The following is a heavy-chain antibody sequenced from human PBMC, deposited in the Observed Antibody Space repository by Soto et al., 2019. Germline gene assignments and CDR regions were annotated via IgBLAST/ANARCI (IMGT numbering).Heavy chain of an antibody. CDR1: GGSFSTYF. Sequence: SETLSLTCSVYGGSFSTYFWTWMRQPPGKGLEWIGEVNQSGSANYNPSLESRVTISVDTSKKQFSLRLSSVTAADTAVYYCAGERRVVGGYSSSWYHYFDSWGQGTLVTLSA. D-gene: IGHD6-13*01. CDR3: AGERRVVGGYSSSWYHYFDS. J-gene: IGHJ4*02. V-gene: IGHV4-34*01. CDR2: VNQSGSA.